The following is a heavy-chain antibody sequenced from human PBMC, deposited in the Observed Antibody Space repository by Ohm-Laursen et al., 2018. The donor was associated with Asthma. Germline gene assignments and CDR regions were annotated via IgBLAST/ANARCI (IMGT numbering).Heavy chain of an antibody. CDR3: ARIGPEWELPGREYSLHH. CDR2: ISTASSLI. CDR1: GHTFSRYS. D-gene: IGHD1-26*01. V-gene: IGHV3-21*01. J-gene: IGHJ1*01. Sequence: SLRLSCTASGHTFSRYSIHWVRQIPGKGLKWVASISTASSLIYYADSVRGRFTTSRDNARNSVYLQMNSLRAEDTALYYCARIGPEWELPGREYSLHHWGQGTQVTVSS.